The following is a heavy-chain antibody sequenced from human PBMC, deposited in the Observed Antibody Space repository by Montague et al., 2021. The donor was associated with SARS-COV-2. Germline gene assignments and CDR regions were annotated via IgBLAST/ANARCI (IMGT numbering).Heavy chain of an antibody. CDR2: IYYSGST. J-gene: IGHJ6*02. CDR3: ARRVTGTTVHYYYHCMDV. CDR1: GGSISSSSYY. Sequence: SETLSLTCTVPGGSISSSSYYWGWIRQPPGKGLEWIGSIYYSGSTYYNPSLKSRVTISVDTSKNQFSLKLSSVTAADTAVYYCARRVTGTTVHYYYHCMDVWGQGTTVTVSS. V-gene: IGHV4-39*01. D-gene: IGHD1-20*01.